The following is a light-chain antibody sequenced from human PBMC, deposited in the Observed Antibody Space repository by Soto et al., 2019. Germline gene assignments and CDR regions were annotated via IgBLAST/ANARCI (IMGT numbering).Light chain of an antibody. CDR3: QQYNRYSPWA. Sequence: DIQMTQSPSSLSASVGDRVTIXXRARQSVSTLLAWYQQKPGKAPKLXXYKASSLESGVPSRFSGSGSGTDFTLTIASLQPDDFATYYCQQYNRYSPWAFGQGTKVDIK. J-gene: IGKJ1*01. CDR1: QSVSTL. V-gene: IGKV1-5*03. CDR2: KAS.